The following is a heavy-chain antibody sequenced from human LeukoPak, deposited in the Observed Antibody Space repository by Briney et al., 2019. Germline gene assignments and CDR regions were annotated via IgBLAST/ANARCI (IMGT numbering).Heavy chain of an antibody. Sequence: ASVKVSCKASGYTFTGYYMHWVRQAPGQGLEWMGIINPSGGSTSYAQKFQGRVTMTRDMSTSTVYMELSSLRSEDTAVYYCARDRESSSWYLDYYYMDVWGKGTTVTVSS. V-gene: IGHV1-46*01. J-gene: IGHJ6*03. CDR1: GYTFTGYY. CDR2: INPSGGST. CDR3: ARDRESSSWYLDYYYMDV. D-gene: IGHD6-13*01.